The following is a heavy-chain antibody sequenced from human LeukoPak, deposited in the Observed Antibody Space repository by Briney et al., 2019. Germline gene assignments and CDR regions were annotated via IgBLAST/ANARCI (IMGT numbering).Heavy chain of an antibody. CDR2: SSGPGRTT. CDR3: TKEWSNAGTTISPLDY. V-gene: IGHV3-23*01. J-gene: IGHJ4*02. D-gene: IGHD1-7*01. Sequence: GGSLRLSCAASGFTFNSYVMSWVRQAPGKGLEWVSGSSGPGRTTYYADFVKGRFTISRDNSKNTLYLQMNNMRVEDTAVYFCTKEWSNAGTTISPLDYWGQGTLVTVSS. CDR1: GFTFNSYV.